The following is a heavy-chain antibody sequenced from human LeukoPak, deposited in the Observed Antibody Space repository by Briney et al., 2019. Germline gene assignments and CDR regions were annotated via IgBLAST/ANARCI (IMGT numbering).Heavy chain of an antibody. D-gene: IGHD2-2*01. V-gene: IGHV1-18*04. CDR1: GYTFTGYY. CDR2: ISAYNGNT. Sequence: ASVKVSCKASGYTFTGYYMHWVRQAPGQGLEWMGWISAYNGNTNYAQKLQGRVTMTTDTSTSTAYMELRSLRSDDTAVYYCARDWTYCSSTSCYGLPDYWGQGTLVTVSS. CDR3: ARDWTYCSSTSCYGLPDY. J-gene: IGHJ4*02.